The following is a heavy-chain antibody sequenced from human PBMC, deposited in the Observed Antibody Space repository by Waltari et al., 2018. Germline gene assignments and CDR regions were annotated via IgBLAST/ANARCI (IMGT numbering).Heavy chain of an antibody. CDR3: TRWNPYYVAFDM. CDR1: GFTFGDYA. J-gene: IGHJ3*02. V-gene: IGHV3-13*01. Sequence: EVQLVEPGGGLVQPGRSLRLSCTASGFTFGDYAMGWVRQAPGKGLEWFSVTDSGGDTYYVASVKGRFTVSRENAKKSLYLQMNSLRAEDTAVYYCTRWNPYYVAFDMWGQGTMVTVSS. D-gene: IGHD3-10*01. CDR2: TDSGGDT.